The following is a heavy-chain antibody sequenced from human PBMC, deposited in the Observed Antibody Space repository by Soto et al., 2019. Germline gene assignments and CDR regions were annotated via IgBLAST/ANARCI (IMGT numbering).Heavy chain of an antibody. CDR2: ISAYNGNT. V-gene: IGHV1-18*01. CDR3: ARSPGYSSGWYFPIFDY. J-gene: IGHJ4*02. CDR1: GYTFTSYG. D-gene: IGHD6-19*01. Sequence: ASVKVSCKASGYTFTSYGISWVRQAPGQGLEWMGWISAYNGNTNYAQKLQGRVTMTTDTSTSTAYMELRSLRSDDTAVYYCARSPGYSSGWYFPIFDYCGKGTLVTVSS.